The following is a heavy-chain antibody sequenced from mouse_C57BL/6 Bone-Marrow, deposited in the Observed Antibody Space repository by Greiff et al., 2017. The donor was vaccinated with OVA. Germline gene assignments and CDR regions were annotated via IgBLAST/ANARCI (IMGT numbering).Heavy chain of an antibody. CDR2: ISYDGSN. Sequence: ESGPGLVKPSQSLSLTCSVTGYSITSGYYWNWIRQFPGNKLEWMGYISYDGSNNYNPSLKNRISITRDTSKNQFFLKLNSMTTEDTATYYGARVPSNYYGSSYYFDYWGQGTTLTVSS. J-gene: IGHJ2*01. D-gene: IGHD1-1*01. V-gene: IGHV3-6*01. CDR3: ARVPSNYYGSSYYFDY. CDR1: GYSITSGYY.